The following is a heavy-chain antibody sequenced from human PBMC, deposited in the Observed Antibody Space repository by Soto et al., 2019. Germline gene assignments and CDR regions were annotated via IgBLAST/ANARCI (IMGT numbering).Heavy chain of an antibody. V-gene: IGHV3-23*01. CDR1: GFTFINYA. CDR2: ISGGGDRT. D-gene: IGHD2-2*01. CDR3: ARKVLGSTSRPDWWYVDL. J-gene: IGHJ2*01. Sequence: EVQLLESGGGLVQPGGSLRLSCVGSGFTFINYAMNWVRQTPGKGLEWVSGISGGGDRTFDADSVKGRFTISRDNSKNTVNLQMNSLRADDTAVYYCARKVLGSTSRPDWWYVDLWGRGTVVTVSS.